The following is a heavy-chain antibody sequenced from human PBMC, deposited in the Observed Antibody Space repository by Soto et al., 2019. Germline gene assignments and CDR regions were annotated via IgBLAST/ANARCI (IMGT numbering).Heavy chain of an antibody. CDR1: GYTFTGYY. Sequence: QVQLVQSGAEVKKPGASVKVSCKASGYTFTGYYMHWVRQAPGQGLEWMGWINPNRGGTNYAQKVQGWVTMTRDTFISTAYMELSRLRSDDTAVYYCAKSLSLTPLWGMDVWGQGTTVTVSS. J-gene: IGHJ6*02. V-gene: IGHV1-2*04. D-gene: IGHD1-20*01. CDR3: AKSLSLTPLWGMDV. CDR2: INPNRGGT.